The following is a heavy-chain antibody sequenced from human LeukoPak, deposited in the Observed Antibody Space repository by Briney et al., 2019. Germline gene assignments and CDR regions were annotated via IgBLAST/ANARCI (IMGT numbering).Heavy chain of an antibody. D-gene: IGHD3-9*01. CDR2: IYYSGST. J-gene: IGHJ3*02. CDR1: GGSISSYY. Sequence: SETLSLTCTVSGGSISSYYWSWIRQPPGKGLEWIGYIYYSGSTNYNPSLKSRVTISVDTSKNQFSLKLSSVTAADTAVYYCARQSLTGYYHDAFDIWGQGTMVTVSS. V-gene: IGHV4-59*08. CDR3: ARQSLTGYYHDAFDI.